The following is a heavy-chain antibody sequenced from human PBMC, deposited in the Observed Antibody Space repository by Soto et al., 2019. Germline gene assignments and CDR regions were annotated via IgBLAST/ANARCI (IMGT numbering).Heavy chain of an antibody. Sequence: QVQLVVSGGGVVQPGRSLRLSCAASGFTFSSYAMHWVRQAPGKGLEWVAVISYDGSNKYYADSVKGRFTISRDNSKNTLYLQMNSLRAEDTAVYYCAREGGPFGVVIIDGWFDPWGQGTLVTVSS. D-gene: IGHD3-3*01. CDR3: AREGGPFGVVIIDGWFDP. J-gene: IGHJ5*02. CDR1: GFTFSSYA. V-gene: IGHV3-30-3*01. CDR2: ISYDGSNK.